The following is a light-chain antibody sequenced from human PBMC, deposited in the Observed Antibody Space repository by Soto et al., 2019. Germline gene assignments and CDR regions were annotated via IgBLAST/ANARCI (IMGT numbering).Light chain of an antibody. CDR2: EVT. CDR1: NSDIGNYNI. CDR3: CSYAGSDVFG. J-gene: IGLJ1*01. V-gene: IGLV2-23*02. Sequence: QAVLTQPASVSGSPGQSITISCTGTNSDIGNYNIVSWYQQHPDKAPKLIIYEVTKRPSGVSNRFSGSKSGNTASLTISGLQAEDEGDYHCCSYAGSDVFGFGTGTKVTVL.